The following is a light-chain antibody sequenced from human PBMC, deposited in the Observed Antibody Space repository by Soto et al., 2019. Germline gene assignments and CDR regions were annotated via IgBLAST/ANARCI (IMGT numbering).Light chain of an antibody. Sequence: YELTQPPSVSVAPGKTARITCGGNNIGSKSVHWYQQKPGQAPVLVIYYDSDRPSGIPERFSGSNSGNTATLTISRVEAGDEADYYCQVWDSSSDHPVVFGGGTQLTVL. CDR1: NIGSKS. CDR3: QVWDSSSDHPVV. J-gene: IGLJ2*01. V-gene: IGLV3-21*04. CDR2: YDS.